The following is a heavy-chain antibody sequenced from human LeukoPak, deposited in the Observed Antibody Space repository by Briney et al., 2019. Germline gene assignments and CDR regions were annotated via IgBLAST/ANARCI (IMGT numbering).Heavy chain of an antibody. Sequence: GGSLRLSCKASGYMSSSYWIGWVRQMPGKGLEWMGIIYPGDSDTRYSPSFQGQVTISADKSITTAHLQWSSLEASDTAMYYCARSYSSSWSYYDYWGQGTLVTVSS. CDR3: ARSYSSSWSYYDY. CDR1: GYMSSSYW. CDR2: IYPGDSDT. J-gene: IGHJ4*02. D-gene: IGHD2-2*01. V-gene: IGHV5-51*01.